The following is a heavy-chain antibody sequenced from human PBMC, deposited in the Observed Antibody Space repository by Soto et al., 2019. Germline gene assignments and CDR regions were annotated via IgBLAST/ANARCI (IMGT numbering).Heavy chain of an antibody. Sequence: EVQLLESGGVLVQPGGSLRLSCAASGFTFSSHARSWVRQAPWKGLEWVSSISDSGGSTYYADSVKGRFTISRDNSRNTLFLQMNSLRADDTAVYYCAKSTTNWFDPWGQGTLVTVSS. CDR3: AKSTTNWFDP. J-gene: IGHJ5*02. D-gene: IGHD2-2*01. CDR1: GFTFSSHA. V-gene: IGHV3-23*01. CDR2: ISDSGGST.